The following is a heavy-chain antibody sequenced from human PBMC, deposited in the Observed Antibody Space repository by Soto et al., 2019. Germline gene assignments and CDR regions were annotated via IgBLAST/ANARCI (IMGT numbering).Heavy chain of an antibody. D-gene: IGHD3-16*02. J-gene: IGHJ5*02. CDR1: GGSFSTSY. CDR3: PRRRHMSTFGGIIVQNWFDN. Sequence: PSETLSLTCAVYGGSFSTSYWTWIRQPPGKGLEWIGEIDHSGRTNYNPSLKSRVTISVDTSKNQFSLRLSSVTAAETAVYYCPRRRHMSTFGGIIVQNWFDNWGLGTLVT. V-gene: IGHV4-34*01. CDR2: IDHSGRT.